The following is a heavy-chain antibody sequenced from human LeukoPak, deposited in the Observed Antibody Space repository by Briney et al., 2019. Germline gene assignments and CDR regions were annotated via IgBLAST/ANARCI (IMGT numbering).Heavy chain of an antibody. CDR2: IYHSGST. Sequence: SETLSLTCTVSGGSISSYYWSWIRQPPGKGLEWIGEIYHSGSTNYNPSLKSRVTISVDKSKNQFSLKLSSVTAADTAVYYCVRGDGTVVARKFDYWGQGTLVTVSS. CDR3: VRGDGTVVARKFDY. CDR1: GGSISSYY. J-gene: IGHJ4*02. D-gene: IGHD2-15*01. V-gene: IGHV4-59*12.